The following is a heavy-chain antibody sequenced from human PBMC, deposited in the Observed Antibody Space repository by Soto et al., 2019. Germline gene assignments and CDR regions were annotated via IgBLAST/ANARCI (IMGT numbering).Heavy chain of an antibody. V-gene: IGHV3-48*02. CDR1: GFTFSSYS. J-gene: IGHJ6*02. CDR2: ISSSSSTI. Sequence: GGSPRLSCAASGFTFSSYSMNWVRQAPGKGLEWVSYISSSSSTIYYADSVKGRFTISRDNAKNSLYLQMNSLRDEDTAVYYCARRCISTSCYPLSGYYGIDVWGQGTTVTVSS. D-gene: IGHD2-2*01. CDR3: ARRCISTSCYPLSGYYGIDV.